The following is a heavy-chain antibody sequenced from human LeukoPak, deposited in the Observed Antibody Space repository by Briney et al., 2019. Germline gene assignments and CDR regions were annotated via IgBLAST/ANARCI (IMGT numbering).Heavy chain of an antibody. J-gene: IGHJ4*02. D-gene: IGHD6-19*01. V-gene: IGHV3-23*01. CDR1: GFTFSSHE. CDR2: ISGSGGST. Sequence: PGGSLRLSCAASGFTFSSHEMNWVRQAPGKGLEWVSAISGSGGSTYYADSVKGRFTISRDNSKNTLYLQMNSLRAEDTAVYYCAKAPQFWQWLKGGYYFDYWGQGTLVTVCS. CDR3: AKAPQFWQWLKGGYYFDY.